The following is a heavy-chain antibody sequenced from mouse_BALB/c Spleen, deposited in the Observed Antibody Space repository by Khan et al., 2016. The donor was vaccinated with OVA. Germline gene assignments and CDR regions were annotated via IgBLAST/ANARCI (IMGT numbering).Heavy chain of an antibody. CDR2: IRSAGET. CDR3: ARNSYMYDFTY. CDR1: GFSLTTYG. Sequence: QVQLKQSGPGLVRPSQTLSITCTVSGFSLTTYGVHWVRQSPGKGLEWLGVIRSAGETDYNAAFISRLSITKDNYKSQVFFKMNSLQADDTAMYYCARNSYMYDFTYWGQGTLVTVSA. D-gene: IGHD2-14*01. J-gene: IGHJ3*01. V-gene: IGHV2-2*01.